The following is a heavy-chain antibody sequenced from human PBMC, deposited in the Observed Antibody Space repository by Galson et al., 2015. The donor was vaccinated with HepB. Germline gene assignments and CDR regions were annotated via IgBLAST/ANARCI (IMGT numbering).Heavy chain of an antibody. CDR1: GGTFNNFA. D-gene: IGHD5-12*01. CDR2: LVPKSDPA. CDR3: ATVKNSGYEGPM. Sequence: QSGAEVKKPGESLKISCKASGGTFNNFAVCWVRQAPGQGLEWMGGLVPKSDPASYAQKFQGRVTITADESATTSYMELSSLRAEDTAVYYCATVKNSGYEGPMWGQGTLVSVSS. J-gene: IGHJ3*01. V-gene: IGHV1-69*01.